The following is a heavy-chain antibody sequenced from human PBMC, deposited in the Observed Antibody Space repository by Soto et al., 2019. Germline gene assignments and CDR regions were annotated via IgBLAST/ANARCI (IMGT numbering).Heavy chain of an antibody. CDR1: GGTFSSYA. CDR2: IIPIFGTA. D-gene: IGHD3-3*01. CDR3: ARAKELEPTIFGVVLETYYYYYGMDV. Sequence: SVKVSCKASGGTFSSYAISWVRQAPGQGLEWMGGIIPIFGTANYAQKFQGRVTITADESTSTAYMELSSLRSEDTTVYYCARAKELEPTIFGVVLETYYYYYGMDVWGQGTTVTVSS. J-gene: IGHJ6*02. V-gene: IGHV1-69*13.